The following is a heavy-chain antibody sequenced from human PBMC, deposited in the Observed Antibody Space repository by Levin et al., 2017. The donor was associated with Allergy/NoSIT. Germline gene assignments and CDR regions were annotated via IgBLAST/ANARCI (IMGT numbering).Heavy chain of an antibody. CDR3: ARNELTCSGDSCYSYYYMDV. CDR1: GFTFNSYS. D-gene: IGHD2-15*01. Sequence: HSGGSLRLSCAASGFTFNSYSMSWVRQAPGKGLEWVSYLSDSGSTIYYADSVRGRFTISRDNAKNSLYLQMNSLRVEDTAVYFCARNELTCSGDSCYSYYYMDVWGKGTTITVSS. CDR2: LSDSGSTI. V-gene: IGHV3-48*01. J-gene: IGHJ6*03.